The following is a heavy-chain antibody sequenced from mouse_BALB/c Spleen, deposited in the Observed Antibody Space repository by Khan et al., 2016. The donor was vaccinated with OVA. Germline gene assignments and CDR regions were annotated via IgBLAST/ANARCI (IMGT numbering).Heavy chain of an antibody. CDR3: ARLLISFDY. D-gene: IGHD2-1*01. Sequence: QVQLQQPGAALVNPGASVNLSCKASGYTLTSYWMHWVKQRPGQGLEWIGEINPSNGRTNYYEKFNSKATLTVDKSSSTAYMQLSSPATEDSAVYYCARLLISFDYWGQGTTLTVSS. J-gene: IGHJ2*01. V-gene: IGHV1S81*02. CDR1: GYTLTSYW. CDR2: INPSNGRT.